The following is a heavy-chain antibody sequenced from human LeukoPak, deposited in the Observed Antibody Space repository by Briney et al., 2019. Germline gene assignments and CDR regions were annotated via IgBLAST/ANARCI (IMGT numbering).Heavy chain of an antibody. V-gene: IGHV3-11*04. J-gene: IGHJ6*04. D-gene: IGHD3-22*01. CDR1: GGSISSNSYY. Sequence: LSLTCAVSGGSISSNSYYWGWIRQPPGKGLEWVSYISSSGSTIYYADSVKGRFTISRDNAKNSLYLQMNSLRAEDTAVYYWAELGITMMGGVWGKGTTVTISS. CDR2: ISSSGSTI. CDR3: AELGITMMGGV.